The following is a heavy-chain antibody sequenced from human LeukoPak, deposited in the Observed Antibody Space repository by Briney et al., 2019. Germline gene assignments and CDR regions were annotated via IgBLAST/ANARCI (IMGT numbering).Heavy chain of an antibody. D-gene: IGHD5-24*01. CDR1: GYTLTELS. CDR2: FDPEDGET. Sequence: ASVKVSCKVSGYTLTELSMHWVRQAPGKGLEWMGGFDPEDGETIYAQKFQGRVTMTEDTSTDTAYMELSSPRSEDTAVYYCAREARDGYNFDYWGQGTLVTVSS. J-gene: IGHJ4*02. V-gene: IGHV1-24*01. CDR3: AREARDGYNFDY.